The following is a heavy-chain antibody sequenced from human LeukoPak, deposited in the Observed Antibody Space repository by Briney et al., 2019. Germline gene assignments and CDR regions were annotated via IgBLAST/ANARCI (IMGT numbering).Heavy chain of an antibody. CDR3: ARDRLNYYDSSGSENYFDY. J-gene: IGHJ4*01. V-gene: IGHV4-38-2*02. D-gene: IGHD3-22*01. CDR1: GYSISSGYY. CDR2: IYHSGST. Sequence: SETLSLTCTGSGYSISSGYYWGWIRQPPGKGLEWIGSIYHSGSTYYNPSLKSRVTISVDTSKNQFSLKLSSVTAADTAVYYCARDRLNYYDSSGSENYFDYWGQGTLVTVSS.